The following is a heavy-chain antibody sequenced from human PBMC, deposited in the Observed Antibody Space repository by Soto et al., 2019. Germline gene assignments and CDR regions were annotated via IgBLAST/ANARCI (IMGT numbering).Heavy chain of an antibody. CDR3: ARAIRLTVLVPAAWGDV. CDR1: GYTFTSYG. V-gene: IGHV1-18*01. Sequence: QVQLVQSGAEVKKPGASVKVSCKASGYTFTSYGISWVRQAPGQGLEWMGWISAYNGNTNYAEKLQGRVTMTTDTSTSTAYMELRSLRPDDTAVYYCARAIRLTVLVPAAWGDVWGQGTTVTVSS. CDR2: ISAYNGNT. J-gene: IGHJ6*02. D-gene: IGHD2-2*01.